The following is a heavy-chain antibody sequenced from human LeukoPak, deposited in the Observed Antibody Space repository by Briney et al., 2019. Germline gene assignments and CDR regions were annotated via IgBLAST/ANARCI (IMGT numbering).Heavy chain of an antibody. CDR3: ARHQRMAGTIDSQYYYYMDV. CDR2: IYYSGST. CDR1: GGSISSYY. Sequence: SETLSLTCTVSGGSISSYYWSWIRQPPGKGLEWIGYIYYSGSTNYNPSLKSRVTISVDTSKNQFSLKLSSVTAADTAVYYCARHQRMAGTIDSQYYYYMDVWGKGATVTVSS. J-gene: IGHJ6*03. D-gene: IGHD1-1*01. V-gene: IGHV4-59*08.